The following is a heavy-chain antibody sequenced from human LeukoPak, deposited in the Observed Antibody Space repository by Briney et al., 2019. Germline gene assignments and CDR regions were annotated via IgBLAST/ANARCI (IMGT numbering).Heavy chain of an antibody. V-gene: IGHV3-9*01. J-gene: IGHJ4*02. CDR3: ARDRGVGEMATIGY. Sequence: PGRSLRLSCAASGFTFDDYAMHWVRQAPGKGLGWVSGISWNSGSIGYADSVKGRFTISRDNAKNSLYLQMNSLRAEDTAVYYCARDRGVGEMATIGYWGQGTLVTVSS. CDR1: GFTFDDYA. CDR2: ISWNSGSI. D-gene: IGHD5-24*01.